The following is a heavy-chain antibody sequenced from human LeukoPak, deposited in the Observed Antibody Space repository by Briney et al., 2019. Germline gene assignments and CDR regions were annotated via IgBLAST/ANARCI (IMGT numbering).Heavy chain of an antibody. CDR1: GGSINGYY. Sequence: PSETLSLTCTVSGGSINGYYWSWIRQPAGKGLEWVSALTGSGSSTYYADSVKGRFTISRDNSKNTLYLQMNSLSAEDTAVYYCAKGKSIVVVPAATDYWGQGTLVTVSS. J-gene: IGHJ4*02. CDR3: AKGKSIVVVPAATDY. CDR2: LTGSGSST. V-gene: IGHV3-23*01. D-gene: IGHD2-2*01.